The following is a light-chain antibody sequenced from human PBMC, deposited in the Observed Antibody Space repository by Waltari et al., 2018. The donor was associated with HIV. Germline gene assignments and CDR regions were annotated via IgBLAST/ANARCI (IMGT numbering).Light chain of an antibody. V-gene: IGKV3-20*01. CDR1: RSVSSNY. CDR3: QQYGTSPYT. CDR2: AAS. Sequence: ETVLTQSPRTLSLSPGERATLSCRASRSVSSNYLTWYQQRPGQAPRLLIYAASTRATAIPDRFSGSGSGTDFTLTISRLEPEDFAVYYCQQYGTSPYTFGQGTKVEI. J-gene: IGKJ2*01.